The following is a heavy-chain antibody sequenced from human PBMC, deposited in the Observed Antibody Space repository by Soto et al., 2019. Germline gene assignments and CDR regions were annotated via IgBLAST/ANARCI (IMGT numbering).Heavy chain of an antibody. D-gene: IGHD2-2*02. V-gene: IGHV1-69*02. J-gene: IGHJ4*02. Sequence: QVQLVQSGAEVKKPGSSVKVSCKASGGTFSSYTISWVRQAPGQGLEWMGRIIPILGIANNAQKFQGRVTIXGXKXXSTAYMELSSLRSEDTAVYYCAMEYCSSTSCYRDYWGQGTLVTVSS. CDR1: GGTFSSYT. CDR2: IIPILGIA. CDR3: AMEYCSSTSCYRDY.